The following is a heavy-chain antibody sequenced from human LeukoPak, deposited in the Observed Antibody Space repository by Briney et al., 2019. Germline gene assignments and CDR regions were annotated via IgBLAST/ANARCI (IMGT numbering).Heavy chain of an antibody. D-gene: IGHD3-10*01. Sequence: RGSLRLSCAASGFSFSSSTMAWVRQAPGKGLEWVSSISGSGANTYYADSVKGRLIISRDNSKNTLYLQMNSLRAEDTAVYYCAKRSGGTTDWGQGTLVTVSS. CDR1: GFSFSSST. CDR3: AKRSGGTTD. CDR2: ISGSGANT. J-gene: IGHJ4*02. V-gene: IGHV3-23*01.